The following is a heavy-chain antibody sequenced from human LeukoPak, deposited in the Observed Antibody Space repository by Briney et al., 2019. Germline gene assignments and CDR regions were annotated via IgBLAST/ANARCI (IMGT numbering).Heavy chain of an antibody. Sequence: PGGSLRLSCAASGFTFSSYAMSWVRQAPGKGLEWVSAISGSGGSTYYADSVKGRFTISRDNSKNTLYLQMNSLRAEDTAVYYCAKVLDYSSGWYYFDYWGQGTLVTVSS. CDR2: ISGSGGST. J-gene: IGHJ4*02. CDR1: GFTFSSYA. D-gene: IGHD6-19*01. V-gene: IGHV3-23*01. CDR3: AKVLDYSSGWYYFDY.